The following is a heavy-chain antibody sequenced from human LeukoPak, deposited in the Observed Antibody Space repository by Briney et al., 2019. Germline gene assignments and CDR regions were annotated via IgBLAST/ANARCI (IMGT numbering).Heavy chain of an antibody. V-gene: IGHV3-7*01. D-gene: IGHD2-21*02. Sequence: GGSPRLSCAASGFTFSSYWMSWVRQAPGKGLEWVATIKQDGSEKYYVDSVKGRFTISRDNAKNSLYLQMNSLRAEDTAVYYCARLSGEVTVFDYWGQGTLVTVSS. J-gene: IGHJ4*02. CDR1: GFTFSSYW. CDR3: ARLSGEVTVFDY. CDR2: IKQDGSEK.